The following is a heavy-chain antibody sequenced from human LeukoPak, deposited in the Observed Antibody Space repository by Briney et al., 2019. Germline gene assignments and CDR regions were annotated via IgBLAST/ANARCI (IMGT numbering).Heavy chain of an antibody. CDR3: TRRSSTDYYYYGMDV. V-gene: IGHV3-49*04. CDR1: GFTFGDYA. CDR2: IRSKAYGGTT. J-gene: IGHJ6*02. Sequence: SGGSLRLSCTASGFTFGDYAMSWVRQAPGKGLEWVGFIRSKAYGGTTEYAASVKGRFTISRDDSKSIAYLQMNGLKTEDTAVYYCTRRSSTDYYYYGMDVWGQGTTVTVSS. D-gene: IGHD2-2*01.